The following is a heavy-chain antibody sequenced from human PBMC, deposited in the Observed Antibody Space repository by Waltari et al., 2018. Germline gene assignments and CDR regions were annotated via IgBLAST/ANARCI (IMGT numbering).Heavy chain of an antibody. CDR1: GGSISSRSYY. Sequence: QLQLQESGPGLVKPSETLSLTCTVSGGSISSRSYYWGWIRQPPGKGLEWIGSIYYSGSTYYNPSLKIRVTISVDTSKNQFSLKLSSVTAADTAVYYCARVIGAIVVVPAAPRDAFDIWGQGTMVTVSS. CDR2: IYYSGST. CDR3: ARVIGAIVVVPAAPRDAFDI. V-gene: IGHV4-39*07. J-gene: IGHJ3*02. D-gene: IGHD2-2*01.